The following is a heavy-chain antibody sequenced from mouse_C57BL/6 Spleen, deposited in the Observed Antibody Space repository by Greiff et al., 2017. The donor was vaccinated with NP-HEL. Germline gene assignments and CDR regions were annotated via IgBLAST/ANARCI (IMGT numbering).Heavy chain of an antibody. CDR1: GYAFSSYW. CDR2: IYPGDGDT. D-gene: IGHD1-1*01. J-gene: IGHJ2*01. Sequence: VQLQQSGAELVKPGASVKISCKASGYAFSSYWMNWVKQRPGKGLEWIGQIYPGDGDTNYNGKFKGKATLTADKSSSTAYMQLSSLTSEDSAVYFCARNYGSSLYYFDYWGQGTTLTVSS. CDR3: ARNYGSSLYYFDY. V-gene: IGHV1-80*01.